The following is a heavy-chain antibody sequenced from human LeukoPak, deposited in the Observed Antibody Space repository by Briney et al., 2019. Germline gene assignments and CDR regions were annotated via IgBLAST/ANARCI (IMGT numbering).Heavy chain of an antibody. Sequence: SETLSLTCTVSGYSISSGYYWGWIRQPPGKGLEWIGSIYHSGSTYYNPSLKSRVTIPVDTSKNQFSLKLSSVTAADTAVYYCARGGIAYYYMDAWGKGTTVTISS. CDR2: IYHSGST. CDR1: GYSISSGYY. CDR3: ARGGIAYYYMDA. D-gene: IGHD5-12*01. V-gene: IGHV4-38-2*02. J-gene: IGHJ6*03.